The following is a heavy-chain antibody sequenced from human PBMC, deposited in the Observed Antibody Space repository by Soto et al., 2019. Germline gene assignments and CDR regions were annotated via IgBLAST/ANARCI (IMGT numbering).Heavy chain of an antibody. V-gene: IGHV1-2*02. CDR3: ARDYSSSSAP. J-gene: IGHJ5*02. CDR2: INPNSGGT. Sequence: ASVKVSCKASGYSFTGYYIHWVRQAPGQGLEWMGWINPNSGGTNYAQKFQGRVTMTRDTSISTAYLELSGLRYDDTAVYYCARDYSSSSAPWGQGXPVTVYS. D-gene: IGHD6-6*01. CDR1: GYSFTGYY.